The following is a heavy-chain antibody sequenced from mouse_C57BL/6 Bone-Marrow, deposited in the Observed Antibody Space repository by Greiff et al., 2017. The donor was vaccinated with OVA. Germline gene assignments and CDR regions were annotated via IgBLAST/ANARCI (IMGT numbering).Heavy chain of an antibody. D-gene: IGHD2-1*01. CDR3: ARFYGNTPYAMDY. CDR1: GYSITSDY. V-gene: IGHV3-8*01. CDR2: ISYSGST. Sequence: DVMLVESGPGLAKPSQTLSLTCSVTGYSITSDYWNWIRKFPGNKLEYMGYISYSGSTYYNPSLKSRISITRDTSKNQYYLQLNSVTTEDTATYYCARFYGNTPYAMDYWGQGTSVTVSS. J-gene: IGHJ4*01.